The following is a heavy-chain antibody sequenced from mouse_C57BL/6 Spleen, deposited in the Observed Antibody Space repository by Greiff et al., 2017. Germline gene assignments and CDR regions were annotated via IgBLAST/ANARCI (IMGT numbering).Heavy chain of an antibody. V-gene: IGHV5-6*01. Sequence: EVKLVESGGDLVKPGGSLKLSCAASGFTFSSYGMSWVRQTPDKRLEWVATISSGGSYTYYPDSVKGRFTISRDNAKNTLYLQMSSLKSEDTAMYYCARSGSSYWGYFDVWGTGTTVTVSS. CDR2: ISSGGSYT. J-gene: IGHJ1*03. D-gene: IGHD1-1*01. CDR1: GFTFSSYG. CDR3: ARSGSSYWGYFDV.